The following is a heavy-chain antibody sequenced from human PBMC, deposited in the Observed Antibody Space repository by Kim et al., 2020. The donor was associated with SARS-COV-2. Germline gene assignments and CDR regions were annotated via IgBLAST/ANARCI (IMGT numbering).Heavy chain of an antibody. CDR1: GYTFTSYA. J-gene: IGHJ4*02. D-gene: IGHD3-3*01. Sequence: ASVKVSCKASGYTFTSYAMNWVRQAPGQGLEWMGWINTYTGNPKYAQGFQGRFVFTLDTSVSTTYMQLSSLKAEDTAVYYCARGTVTNGQDYCGQGNLVT. V-gene: IGHV7-4-1*02. CDR2: INTYTGNP. CDR3: ARGTVTNGQDY.